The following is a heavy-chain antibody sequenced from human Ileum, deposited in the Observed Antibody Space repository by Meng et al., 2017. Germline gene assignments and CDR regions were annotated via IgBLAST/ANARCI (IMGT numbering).Heavy chain of an antibody. CDR3: AKEGAAGGTPLFDH. J-gene: IGHJ4*02. CDR2: INSGGGR. CDR1: GFTFSNYA. V-gene: IGHV3-23*01. Sequence: GGSLRLSCAASGFTFSNYAMSWVRQAPGKGLEWVSGINSGGGRYYGDSVKGRFTISRDNSKNTLYLQMNSLRAEDTAVYYCAKEGAAGGTPLFDHWGQGTLVTVSS. D-gene: IGHD1-26*01.